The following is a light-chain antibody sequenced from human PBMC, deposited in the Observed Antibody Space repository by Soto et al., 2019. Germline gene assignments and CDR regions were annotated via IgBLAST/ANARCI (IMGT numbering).Light chain of an antibody. CDR1: QSVTSN. CDR3: QHYSTWLWT. V-gene: IGKV3-15*01. Sequence: EIVMTQSPATLSVSPGERATLSCRAMQSVTSNLAWYQQKPGQGPSLLIYGASTRATGIPARFSGSGSGTEFTLSISSLQSEDFAVYYCQHYSTWLWTFGQGTKVEIK. CDR2: GAS. J-gene: IGKJ1*01.